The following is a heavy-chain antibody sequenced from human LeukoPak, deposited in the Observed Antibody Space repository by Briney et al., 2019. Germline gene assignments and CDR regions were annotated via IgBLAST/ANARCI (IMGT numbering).Heavy chain of an antibody. V-gene: IGHV4-34*01. D-gene: IGHD6-13*01. CDR3: ARRLPRRSSWYQSRWFDP. CDR2: INHSGST. CDR1: GGSFSGYY. J-gene: IGHJ5*02. Sequence: PSETLSLTCAVYGGSFSGYYWSWIRQPPGKGLEWIGEINHSGSTNYNPSLKSRVTISVDTSKNQFSLKLSPVTAADTAVYYCARRLPRRSSWYQSRWFDPWGQGTLVTVSS.